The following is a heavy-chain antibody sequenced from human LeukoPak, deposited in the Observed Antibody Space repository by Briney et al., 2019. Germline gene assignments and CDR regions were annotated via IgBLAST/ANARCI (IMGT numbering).Heavy chain of an antibody. V-gene: IGHV4-59*08. CDR1: GGSISSYY. CDR3: ASHGAHGMDV. J-gene: IGHJ6*02. CDR2: IYYSGSI. Sequence: SETLSLTCTVSGGSISSYYWSWIRQPPGKGLEWIGYIYYSGSINYNPSLKSRVTISVDTSKNQFSLKLSSVTAADTAVYYCASHGAHGMDVWGQGTTVTVSS. D-gene: IGHD3-16*01.